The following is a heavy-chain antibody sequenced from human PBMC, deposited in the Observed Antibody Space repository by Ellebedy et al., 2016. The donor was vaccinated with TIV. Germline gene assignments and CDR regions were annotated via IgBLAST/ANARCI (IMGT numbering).Heavy chain of an antibody. Sequence: PGGSLRPSCAAPGFAFSGYAMNWVRQAPGKGLEWVAEISFDESSKYYANSVMGRFTISRDNSKNTLYLKMNSLRPEDTAVDYCAKVGLGPFDYWGQGTLVTVSS. CDR3: AKVGLGPFDY. CDR2: ISFDESSK. V-gene: IGHV3-30*18. CDR1: GFAFSGYA. J-gene: IGHJ4*01.